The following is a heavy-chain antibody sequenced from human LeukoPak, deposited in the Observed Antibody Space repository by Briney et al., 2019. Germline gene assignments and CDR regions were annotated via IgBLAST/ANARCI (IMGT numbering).Heavy chain of an antibody. CDR2: LSGSGITT. J-gene: IGHJ4*01. CDR1: GFTFSNSA. V-gene: IGHV3-23*01. CDR3: AKGIYSSGWSYFDY. D-gene: IGHD6-19*01. Sequence: QSGGSLRLSCAASGFTFSNSAMSWVRQAPGKGLEWVSTLSGSGITTYYADSVKGRFTISRDNSKNTLYLQMNSLRAEDTVVYYCAKGIYSSGWSYFDYWGHGTLVTVSS.